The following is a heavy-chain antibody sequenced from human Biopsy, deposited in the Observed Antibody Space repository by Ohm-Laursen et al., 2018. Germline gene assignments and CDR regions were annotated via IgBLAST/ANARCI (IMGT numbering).Heavy chain of an antibody. CDR3: ARDRMVEITMMVRADTFDM. J-gene: IGHJ3*02. D-gene: IGHD3-10*01. CDR2: VSPAGAIT. CDR1: GYTFTGHS. Sequence: ASVKVSCKASGYTFTGHSIHWMRQAPGQRLEWMGWVSPAGAITNYAQKFQGRVTMTSDTSISTVYMELARLTTDDTAVYYCARDRMVEITMMVRADTFDMWGQGTLVSVSS. V-gene: IGHV1-2*02.